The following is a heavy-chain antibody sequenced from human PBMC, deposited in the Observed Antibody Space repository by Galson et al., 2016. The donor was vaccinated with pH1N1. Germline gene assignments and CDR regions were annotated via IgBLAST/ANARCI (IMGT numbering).Heavy chain of an antibody. V-gene: IGHV1-18*01. CDR3: ACMVRGDYFDY. Sequence: SVKVSCKAPGYTFTSYGISWVRQAPGQGLEWMGWINPYTGDTNYAQKLQGRVTMTTDTSTSTAYMELRSLRSDDTAVYHCACMVRGDYFDYWGQGTLVTVSS. D-gene: IGHD3-10*01. J-gene: IGHJ4*02. CDR1: GYTFTSYG. CDR2: INPYTGDT.